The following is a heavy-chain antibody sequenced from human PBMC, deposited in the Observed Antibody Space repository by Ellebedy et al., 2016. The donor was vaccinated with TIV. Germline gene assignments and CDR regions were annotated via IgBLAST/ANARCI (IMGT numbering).Heavy chain of an antibody. CDR2: MNPNSGNT. CDR1: GYTFTSYD. V-gene: IGHV1-8*01. CDR3: ARFWRRQQMKQGMDV. J-gene: IGHJ6*02. D-gene: IGHD3-3*01. Sequence: ASVKVSXXASGYTFTSYDINWVRQATGQGLEWMGWMNPNSGNTGYAQKFQGRVTMTRNTSISTAYMELSSLRSDDTDVYYCARFWRRQQMKQGMDVWGQGTTVTVSS.